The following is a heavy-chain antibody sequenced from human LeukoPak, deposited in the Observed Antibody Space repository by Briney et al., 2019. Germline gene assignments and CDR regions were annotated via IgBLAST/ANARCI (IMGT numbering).Heavy chain of an antibody. CDR1: GGSVSSASYY. V-gene: IGHV4-61*01. D-gene: IGHD5-18*01. Sequence: PSETLSLTCSVSGGSVSSASYYWSWIRQPPGKRLEWIGYIYYSGSTSYNPSLKSRVTISVDTSKNQISLKLSSVTAADTAVYYCARDLGVMVRAFDIWGQGTMVTVSS. CDR2: IYYSGST. J-gene: IGHJ3*02. CDR3: ARDLGVMVRAFDI.